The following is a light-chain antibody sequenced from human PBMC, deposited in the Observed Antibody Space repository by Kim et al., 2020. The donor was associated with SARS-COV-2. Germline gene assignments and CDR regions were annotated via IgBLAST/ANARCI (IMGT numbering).Light chain of an antibody. CDR3: QQTYSHPRT. CDR2: AAS. J-gene: IGKJ1*01. V-gene: IGKV1-39*01. CDR1: QSISNY. Sequence: DIQMTQSHSSLSASVGDRVTITCRANQSISNYLNWYQHRPGKVPKPLVYAASTLQSGVPSRFSGGGSGTDFALTISGLQPEDSATFYCQQTYSHPRTFGQGTKVDIK.